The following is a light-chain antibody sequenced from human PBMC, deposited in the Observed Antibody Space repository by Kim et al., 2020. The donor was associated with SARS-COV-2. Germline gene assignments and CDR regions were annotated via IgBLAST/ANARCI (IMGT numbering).Light chain of an antibody. CDR1: QTVSNPS. CDR2: AAS. J-gene: IGKJ1*01. Sequence: SPGHRATLSCRASQTVSNPSLAPYQPRPGQAPRLLIYAASSRATDIPHRFIGSGSRTDFTLTISRLESEDFAVHYCQQYGRSLCAFGQGTKVEIK. CDR3: QQYGRSLCA. V-gene: IGKV3-20*01.